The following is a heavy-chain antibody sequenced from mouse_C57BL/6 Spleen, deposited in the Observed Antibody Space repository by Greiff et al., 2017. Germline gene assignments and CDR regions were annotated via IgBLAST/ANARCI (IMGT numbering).Heavy chain of an antibody. D-gene: IGHD4-1*01. J-gene: IGHJ3*01. Sequence: DVMLVESGGGLVQPGGSLSLSCAASGFTFTDYYMSWVRQPPGKALEWLGFIRNKANGYTTEYSASVKGRFTISRDNSQSILYLQMNALRAEDSATYYCARYDWGAWFAYWGQGTLVTVSA. CDR1: GFTFTDYY. CDR3: ARYDWGAWFAY. V-gene: IGHV7-3*01. CDR2: IRNKANGYTT.